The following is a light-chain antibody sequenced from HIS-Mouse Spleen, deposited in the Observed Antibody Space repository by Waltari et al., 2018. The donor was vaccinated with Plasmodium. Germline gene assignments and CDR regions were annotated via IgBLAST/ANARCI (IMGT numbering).Light chain of an antibody. CDR2: DAS. CDR1: QDISNY. Sequence: DIQMTQSPSSLSASVGDRVTITCQASQDISNYLNWYQQKPGKAPKPLIYDASNLETGVPSMFSGSGSGTDFTFTISSLQPEDIATYYCQQYDNLPPLFTFGPGTKLDIK. CDR3: QQYDNLPPLFT. J-gene: IGKJ3*01. V-gene: IGKV1-33*01.